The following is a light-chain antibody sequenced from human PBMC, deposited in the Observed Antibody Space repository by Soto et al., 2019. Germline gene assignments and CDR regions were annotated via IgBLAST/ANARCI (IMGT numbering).Light chain of an antibody. Sequence: DILMIQSPSSLLASVEERVTITLRSSQDITTFLNWYQQKXGKAPKXXIYDASNLHTGVPSRFGGRGSGTDCTFTINSLQPDDSATDYCQQYDDLPITFGQGTRLEIK. CDR2: DAS. CDR3: QQYDDLPIT. V-gene: IGKV1-33*01. J-gene: IGKJ5*01. CDR1: QDITTF.